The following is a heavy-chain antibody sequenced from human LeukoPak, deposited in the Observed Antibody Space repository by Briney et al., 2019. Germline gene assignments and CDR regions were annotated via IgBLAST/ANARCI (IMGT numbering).Heavy chain of an antibody. D-gene: IGHD6-19*01. CDR1: GGSFSGYH. V-gene: IGHV4-34*01. Sequence: SETLSLTCAVYGGSFSGYHWSWIRQPPGKGLEWIGEINHSGSTNYNPSLKSRVTISVDTSKNSFSLKLSSVTAADTAVYYCASVVAVAGNDYFDYWGQGTLVTVSS. J-gene: IGHJ4*02. CDR2: INHSGST. CDR3: ASVVAVAGNDYFDY.